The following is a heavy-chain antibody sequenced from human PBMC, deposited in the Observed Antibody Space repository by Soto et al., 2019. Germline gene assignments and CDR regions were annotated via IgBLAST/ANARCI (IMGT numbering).Heavy chain of an antibody. J-gene: IGHJ5*02. Sequence: EVQLVESGGGLVQPGGSLRLSCAASGFTFSSYSMNWVRQSPGKGLEWVSYISSSSSTIYYEDSVKGPFTISRDNPNNSLYMKLNCLVVEDTAVYYCERGSLRLWEWLCLLQFDPWGQGTLVTRSS. CDR1: GFTFSSYS. V-gene: IGHV3-48*01. CDR2: ISSSSSTI. CDR3: ERGSLRLWEWLCLLQFDP. D-gene: IGHD3-3*01.